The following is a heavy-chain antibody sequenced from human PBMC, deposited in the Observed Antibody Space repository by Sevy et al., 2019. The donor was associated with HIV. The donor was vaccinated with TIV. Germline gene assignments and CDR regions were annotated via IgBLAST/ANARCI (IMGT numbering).Heavy chain of an antibody. J-gene: IGHJ6*02. Sequence: GGSLRLSCAASGFTFSSYAMHWVRQAPGKGLEWVAVISYDGSNKYYADSVKGRFTISRDNSKNTLYLQMNSLRAEDTAVDYCARDRIRYYYYGMDVWGQGTTVTVSS. CDR2: ISYDGSNK. CDR1: GFTFSSYA. D-gene: IGHD3-10*01. V-gene: IGHV3-30-3*01. CDR3: ARDRIRYYYYGMDV.